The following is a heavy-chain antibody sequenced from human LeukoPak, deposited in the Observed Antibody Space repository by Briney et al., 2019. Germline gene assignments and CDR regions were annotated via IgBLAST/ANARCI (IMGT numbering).Heavy chain of an antibody. CDR2: IIPIFGTA. CDR1: GGTFSSYA. CDR3: ARLTSSIAAPVDWFDP. D-gene: IGHD6-6*01. V-gene: IGHV1-69*05. Sequence: SVKVSCKASGGTFSSYAISWVRQAPGQGLEWMGGIIPIFGTANYAQKFQGRVTITTDGSTSTAYMELSSLRSEDTAVYYCARLTSSIAAPVDWFDPWGQGTLVTVSS. J-gene: IGHJ5*02.